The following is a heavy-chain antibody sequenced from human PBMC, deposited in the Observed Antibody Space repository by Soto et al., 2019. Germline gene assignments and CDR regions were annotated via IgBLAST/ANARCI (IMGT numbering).Heavy chain of an antibody. Sequence: GGSLRLSCAASGFTFSSYAMHWVRQAPGKGLEWVAVISYDGSNKYYADSVKGRFTISRDNSKNTLYLQMNSLRAEDTAVYYFARSYSSSYFDYWGQGTLVTVSS. J-gene: IGHJ4*02. V-gene: IGHV3-30-3*01. D-gene: IGHD6-13*01. CDR1: GFTFSSYA. CDR2: ISYDGSNK. CDR3: ARSYSSSYFDY.